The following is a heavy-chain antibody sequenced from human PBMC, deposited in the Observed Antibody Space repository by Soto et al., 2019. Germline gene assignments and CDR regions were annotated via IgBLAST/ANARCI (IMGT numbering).Heavy chain of an antibody. CDR2: VHHTGTA. D-gene: IGHD6-19*01. V-gene: IGHV4-39*01. J-gene: IGHJ4*02. CDR1: CGSITNNDYY. Sequence: SETLSLTCRFSCGSITNNDYYWGWIRQPPGKGLDWIGNVHHTGTAYYNPSLKSRVIISVNTSTSKSQFSLKLNSVTATDTAVYYCVDMRGQWLPRDWGRGILVTV. CDR3: VDMRGQWLPRD.